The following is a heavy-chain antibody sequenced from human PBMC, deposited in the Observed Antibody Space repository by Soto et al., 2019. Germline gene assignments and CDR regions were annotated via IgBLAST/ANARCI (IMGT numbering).Heavy chain of an antibody. CDR3: ARDLEYSSSMDFDY. CDR2: ISGSADST. Sequence: GGSLRLSCAASGFTFSSYAMNWVRQAPGKGLEWVSTISGSADSTYYADSVKGRFTISRDNAKNTLYLQMNSLRAEDTAVYYCARDLEYSSSMDFDYWGQGTLVTVSS. V-gene: IGHV3-23*01. D-gene: IGHD6-6*01. J-gene: IGHJ4*02. CDR1: GFTFSSYA.